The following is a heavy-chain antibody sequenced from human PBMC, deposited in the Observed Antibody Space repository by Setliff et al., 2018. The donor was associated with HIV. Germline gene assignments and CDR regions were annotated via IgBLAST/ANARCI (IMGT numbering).Heavy chain of an antibody. CDR1: GFAFSDFS. CDR3: ARDWPSSSSPSCYPPGYFDY. D-gene: IGHD2-2*01. CDR2: IKNDGSEK. V-gene: IGHV3-7*01. J-gene: IGHJ4*02. Sequence: PGGSLRLSCAASGFAFSDFSMSWVRQAPGKGLEWVAKIKNDGSEKYYVDSVEGRFTISRDNAKNSLYLEMNSLTVEDTALYYCARDWPSSSSPSCYPPGYFDYWGRGTLVTVS.